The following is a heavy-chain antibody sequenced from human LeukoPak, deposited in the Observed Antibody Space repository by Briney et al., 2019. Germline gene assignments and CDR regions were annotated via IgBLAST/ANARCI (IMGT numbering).Heavy chain of an antibody. Sequence: SETLSLTCTVSGGSISSGTYYWYWIRQPAGKGLEWIGRIYTSGTTNYNPSLKSRVTISVDTSKNQFPLKLSSVTAADTAVYYCASVRRGFGESSKYYAYYYMGVWGKGTTVTISS. CDR3: ASVRRGFGESSKYYAYYYMGV. D-gene: IGHD3-10*01. V-gene: IGHV4-61*02. CDR2: IYTSGTT. CDR1: GGSISSGTYY. J-gene: IGHJ6*03.